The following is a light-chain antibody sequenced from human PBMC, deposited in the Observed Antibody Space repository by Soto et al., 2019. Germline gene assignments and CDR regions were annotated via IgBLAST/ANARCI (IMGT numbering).Light chain of an antibody. J-gene: IGLJ2*01. CDR1: SSNVGVNA. Sequence: QLVLTQPPSASGTPGQRVTISCSGSSSNVGVNAVNWYQQLPGTAPKLLIYTTNQRPSGVPDRFSGSKSGTSASLAISGLQSEDEADYYCAAWDDSLNGPVFGGGTKLTVL. V-gene: IGLV1-44*01. CDR3: AAWDDSLNGPV. CDR2: TTN.